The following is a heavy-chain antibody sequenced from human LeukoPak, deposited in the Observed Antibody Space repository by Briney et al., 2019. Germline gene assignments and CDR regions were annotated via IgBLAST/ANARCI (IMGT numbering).Heavy chain of an antibody. V-gene: IGHV4-31*03. CDR2: IYYSGST. D-gene: IGHD3-3*01. CDR3: ARDGDGPGDYYMDV. J-gene: IGHJ6*03. Sequence: KSSETLSLTCTVSGGSISSSSYYWGWIRQPPGKGLEWIGYIYYSGSTYYNPSLKSRVTISVDTSKNQFSLKLSSVTAADTAVYYCARDGDGPGDYYMDVWGKGTTVTVSS. CDR1: GGSISSSSYY.